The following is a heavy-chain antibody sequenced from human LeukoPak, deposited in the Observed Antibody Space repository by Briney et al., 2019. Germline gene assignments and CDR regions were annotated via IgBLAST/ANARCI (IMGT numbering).Heavy chain of an antibody. CDR3: AREYSYGYYFDS. CDR1: GYSFTGYY. V-gene: IGHV1-2*06. J-gene: IGHJ4*02. CDR2: INPNSGGP. D-gene: IGHD5-18*01. Sequence: ASVKVSCKASGYSFTGYYIHWVRQAPGQGLEWMGRINPNSGGPNYAQKFQGRVTMTRDTSISTDYMELSGLRSDDTAMYYCAREYSYGYYFDSWGQGTLVTVSS.